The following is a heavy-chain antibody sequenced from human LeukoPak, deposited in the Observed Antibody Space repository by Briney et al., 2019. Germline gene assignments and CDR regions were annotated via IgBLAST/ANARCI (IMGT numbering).Heavy chain of an antibody. CDR1: GFNFNRYA. V-gene: IGHV3-30-3*01. Sequence: GALRLSFATSGFNFNRYAFHCGRQAPGKRREWLRAISIDGRRKHNAASVKARCTISRAYSPSTLYLQMRSLIPEDTAIYYCAKEGGGTTRSSLDYWGQGTLVTVSS. CDR2: ISIDGRRK. J-gene: IGHJ4*02. D-gene: IGHD3-10*01. CDR3: AKEGGGTTRSSLDY.